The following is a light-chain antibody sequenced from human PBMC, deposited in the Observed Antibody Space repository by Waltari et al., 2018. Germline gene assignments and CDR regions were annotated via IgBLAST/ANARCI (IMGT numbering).Light chain of an antibody. CDR1: SSAVGASDY. V-gene: IGLV2-8*01. CDR2: AVN. CDR3: SSYAGTDNFVV. Sequence: QSALTQPPSASGSPGQSVTISCTGTSSAVGASDYVSWYQHHPDKAPKLIIFAVNKWPSGVPDRFSGSKSGNTASLTVSGLQAEDEADYYCSSYAGTDNFVVFGGGTKLTVL. J-gene: IGLJ2*01.